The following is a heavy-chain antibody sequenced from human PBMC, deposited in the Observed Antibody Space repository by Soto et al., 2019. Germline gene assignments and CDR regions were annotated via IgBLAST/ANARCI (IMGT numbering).Heavy chain of an antibody. CDR2: ISNDGRVQ. V-gene: IGHV3-30*03. J-gene: IGHJ5*01. D-gene: IGHD3-3*01. Sequence: GGSLRLSCTSSTISINVHGSQLVRKAPAKGLEWVAFISNDGRVQYYADSVKGRFTISSDYSKNTVDLQMNSLRNEETAVYYCARDIWSGGYKWFASWGPGTLVTVSS. CDR3: ARDIWSGGYKWFAS. CDR1: TISINVHG.